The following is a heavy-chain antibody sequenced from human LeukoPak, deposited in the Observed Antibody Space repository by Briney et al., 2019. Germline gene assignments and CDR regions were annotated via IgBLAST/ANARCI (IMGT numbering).Heavy chain of an antibody. D-gene: IGHD6-13*01. V-gene: IGHV3-53*01. J-gene: IGHJ4*02. CDR3: AMRGNTWYDC. CDR2: IYSGGST. Sequence: PGGSLRLSCAASGFTFSTYRFNWVRQAPGKGLEWVSVIYSGGSTYYADSVKGRFTISRDNSKNTVDLQMNSLRVEDTAVYYCAMRGNTWYDCWGQGTLVTVSS. CDR1: GFTFSTYR.